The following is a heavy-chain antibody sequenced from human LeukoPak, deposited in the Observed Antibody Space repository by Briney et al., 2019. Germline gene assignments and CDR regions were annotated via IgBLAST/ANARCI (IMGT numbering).Heavy chain of an antibody. J-gene: IGHJ3*02. CDR3: ARIYFGSGSFAFDI. CDR1: GYSFTSSG. CDR2: TSACTGNT. Sequence: ASVKVSCKASGYSFTSSGFTWVRQAPGQGLECMGWTSACTGNTNYAQKLQGRVTMTTVTSTTTAYMELRSLISDDTAVYYCARIYFGSGSFAFDIWGRGTMVTVSS. D-gene: IGHD3-10*01. V-gene: IGHV1-18*01.